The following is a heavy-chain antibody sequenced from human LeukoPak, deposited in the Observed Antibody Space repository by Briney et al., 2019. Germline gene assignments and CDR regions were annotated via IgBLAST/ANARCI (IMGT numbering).Heavy chain of an antibody. CDR1: GFTFSSYS. J-gene: IGHJ4*02. Sequence: GGSLRLSCAASGFTFSSYSMNWVRQAPGEGLEWVSSISSSSSYIYYADSVKGRFTISRDNAKNSLYLQMNSLRAEDTALYYCARDHEGGGYSYGCYDYWGQGTLVTVSS. V-gene: IGHV3-21*04. CDR2: ISSSSSYI. D-gene: IGHD5-18*01. CDR3: ARDHEGGGYSYGCYDY.